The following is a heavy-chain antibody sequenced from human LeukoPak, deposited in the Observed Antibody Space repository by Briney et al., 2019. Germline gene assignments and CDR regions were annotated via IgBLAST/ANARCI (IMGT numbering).Heavy chain of an antibody. Sequence: PSETLSLTCTVSGGSISSYSWSWIRQPAGKGLEWIGRIYSSGSTNYNPSLKSRVTMSVDTSKNQFSLKLSSVTAADTAVYYGAREATRSGSSDYYHFVYWGQGTLVTVSS. CDR2: IYSSGST. CDR3: AREATRSGSSDYYHFVY. CDR1: GGSISSYS. V-gene: IGHV4-4*07. D-gene: IGHD3-22*01. J-gene: IGHJ4*02.